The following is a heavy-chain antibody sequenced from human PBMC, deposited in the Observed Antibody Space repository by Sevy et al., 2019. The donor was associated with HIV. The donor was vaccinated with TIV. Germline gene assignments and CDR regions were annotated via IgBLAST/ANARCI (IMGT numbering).Heavy chain of an antibody. CDR1: GFTFSSYA. J-gene: IGHJ6*03. D-gene: IGHD5-18*01. Sequence: GGSLRLSCAASGFTFSSYAMHWVRQAPGKGLEWVAVISYDGSNKYYADSVKGRFTISRDNSKNTLYLQMNSLRAEDTAVYYCARDGPGYSYGHYYYYYYYMDVWGKGTTVTVSS. CDR2: ISYDGSNK. V-gene: IGHV3-30-3*01. CDR3: ARDGPGYSYGHYYYYYYYMDV.